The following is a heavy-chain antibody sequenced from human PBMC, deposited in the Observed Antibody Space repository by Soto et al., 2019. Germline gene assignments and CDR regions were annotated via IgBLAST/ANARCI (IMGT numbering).Heavy chain of an antibody. CDR3: ARDVSMVRGVMIDY. Sequence: SETLSLTCTVSGGSISSGDYYWSWIRQPPGKGLEWIGYIYYSGSTYYNPSLKSRVTISVDTSKNQFSLKLSSVTAADTSVYYCARDVSMVRGVMIDYWGQGTLVTVSS. V-gene: IGHV4-30-4*01. D-gene: IGHD3-10*01. CDR2: IYYSGST. J-gene: IGHJ4*02. CDR1: GGSISSGDYY.